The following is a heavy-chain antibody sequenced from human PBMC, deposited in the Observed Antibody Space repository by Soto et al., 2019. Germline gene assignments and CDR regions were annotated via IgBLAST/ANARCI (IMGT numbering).Heavy chain of an antibody. V-gene: IGHV2-5*02. D-gene: IGHD5-12*01. CDR1: GFSLSTKGVG. J-gene: IGHJ5*02. Sequence: SGPTLVNPTQTLTLTCNFSGFSLSTKGVGVGWIRQPPGKALEWLGIIYWDDDKRYRPSLNNRLTITKDTSKNQVVLTMTNVDTVDTGTYFCAHLYAESGYDWRYDPWGQGTRVTAPQ. CDR2: IYWDDDK. CDR3: AHLYAESGYDWRYDP.